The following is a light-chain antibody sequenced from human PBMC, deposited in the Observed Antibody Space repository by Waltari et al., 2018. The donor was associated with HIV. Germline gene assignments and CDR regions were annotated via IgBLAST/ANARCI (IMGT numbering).Light chain of an antibody. Sequence: SSDLSQAPAVSVALGQTVRITCQGDSLRNYYASWYQQKPGQAPILVIFGKNKRPSGIPDRFSGSNSGNTASLTITGAQAEDEADYYCNSRDSSDNHVFGGGTKVTV. CDR2: GKN. J-gene: IGLJ3*02. CDR1: SLRNYY. CDR3: NSRDSSDNHV. V-gene: IGLV3-19*01.